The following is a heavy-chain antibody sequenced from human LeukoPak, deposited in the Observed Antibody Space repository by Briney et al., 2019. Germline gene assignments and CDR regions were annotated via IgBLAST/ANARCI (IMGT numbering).Heavy chain of an antibody. Sequence: GSLRLSCAASGFTFSAHAMNWVRQAPGKGLEWVSSISGSGGTTNYADSVKGRFTISRDNSKNTLYLQMNTLRADDTAVYYCAKDPSVMIRGVFDYWGQGTLLTVSS. J-gene: IGHJ4*02. V-gene: IGHV3-23*01. CDR1: GFTFSAHA. D-gene: IGHD3-10*01. CDR3: AKDPSVMIRGVFDY. CDR2: ISGSGGTT.